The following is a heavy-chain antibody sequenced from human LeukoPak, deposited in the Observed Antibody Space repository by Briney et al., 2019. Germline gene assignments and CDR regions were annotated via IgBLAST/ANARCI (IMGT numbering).Heavy chain of an antibody. Sequence: PGGSLRLSCVGSGFTFDNYYMSWVRQAPGKGLEWVADIRHDGSDVYNVDSVRGRFTISRDNAKNSVFLQMNSLKDEDTAVYYCVRDGSGSDFSLDYWGQGTLVTVSS. V-gene: IGHV3-7*04. CDR3: VRDGSGSDFSLDY. J-gene: IGHJ4*02. D-gene: IGHD3-10*01. CDR2: IRHDGSDV. CDR1: GFTFDNYY.